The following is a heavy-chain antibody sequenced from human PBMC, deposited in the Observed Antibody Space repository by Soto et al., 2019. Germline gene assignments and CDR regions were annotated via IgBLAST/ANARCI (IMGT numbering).Heavy chain of an antibody. D-gene: IGHD1-26*01. CDR1: GFTFGDYA. V-gene: IGHV3-49*03. CDR3: TRARIVGAPDLPYFDY. J-gene: IGHJ4*02. Sequence: GGSLRLSCTASGFTFGDYAMSWFRHAPGKGLEWVGFIRSKAYGGTTEYAASVKGRFTISRDDSKSIAYLQMNSLKTEDTAVYYCTRARIVGAPDLPYFDYWGQGTLVTVSS. CDR2: IRSKAYGGTT.